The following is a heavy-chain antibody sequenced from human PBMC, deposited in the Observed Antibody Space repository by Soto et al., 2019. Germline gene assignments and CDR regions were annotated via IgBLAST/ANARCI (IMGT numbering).Heavy chain of an antibody. CDR2: IIPNFGTA. CDR1: GGTFSSYA. CDR3: ARGKLYCSSTSCYDYYYGMDV. J-gene: IGHJ6*02. D-gene: IGHD2-2*01. V-gene: IGHV1-69*06. Sequence: QVQLVQSGAEVKKPGSSVKVSCKASGGTFSSYAISWVRQAPGQGLEWMGGIIPNFGTANYAQKFQGRVTITADKSTSTAYMELSSLRSEDTAVYYCARGKLYCSSTSCYDYYYGMDVWGQGTTVTVSS.